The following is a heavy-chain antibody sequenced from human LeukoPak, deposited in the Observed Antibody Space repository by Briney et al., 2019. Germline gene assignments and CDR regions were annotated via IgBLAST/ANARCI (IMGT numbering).Heavy chain of an antibody. V-gene: IGHV1-24*01. Sequence: ASVKDSCKVSGYTLSELSMHWVRQAPRKRLEWMGGFVPEDGETLYAQTFQSRGTMTKDTSTDTAYMELSRLRSEDTAVYYCATERGGSGYYYAAFDIWGQGTMVTVSS. J-gene: IGHJ3*02. D-gene: IGHD3-22*01. CDR2: FVPEDGET. CDR3: ATERGGSGYYYAAFDI. CDR1: GYTLSELS.